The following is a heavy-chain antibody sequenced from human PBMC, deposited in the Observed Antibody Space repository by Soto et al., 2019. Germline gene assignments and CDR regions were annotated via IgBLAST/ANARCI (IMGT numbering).Heavy chain of an antibody. CDR3: ARVQRFGEFCV. CDR2: IKSNTEGGTT. D-gene: IGHD3-16*01. V-gene: IGHV3-15*01. CDR1: GFTFSHAW. Sequence: GGSLRLSCAASGFTFSHAWMSWVRQAPGKGLEWVGRIKSNTEGGTTAYAAPVKGRFTISRDDSKNTLYLQMNSLRAEDTAVYYCARVQRFGEFCVWGQGTTVTVSS. J-gene: IGHJ6*02.